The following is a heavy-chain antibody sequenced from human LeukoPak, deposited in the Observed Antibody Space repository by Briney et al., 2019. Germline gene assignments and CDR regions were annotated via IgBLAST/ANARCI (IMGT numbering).Heavy chain of an antibody. V-gene: IGHV3-23*01. CDR3: GKTTVGYSSGQKPAWPVDY. CDR2: IFGSGGSP. Sequence: GGSLRLSCEASGFTFGSHAMYWDRQAPGKGLEWVAGIFGSGGSPHYADPVKGPFTISRDNSRNTVYLQINSLRAEDTAVYYCGKTTVGYSSGQKPAWPVDYWGQGTLVTVSS. J-gene: IGHJ4*02. D-gene: IGHD5-18*01. CDR1: GFTFGSHA.